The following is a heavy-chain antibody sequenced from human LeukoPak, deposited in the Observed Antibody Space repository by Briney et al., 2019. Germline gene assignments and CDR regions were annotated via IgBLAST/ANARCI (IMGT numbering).Heavy chain of an antibody. CDR3: ARIQPNIVIWFGELIQSDAFDI. J-gene: IGHJ3*02. CDR2: IYYSGST. Sequence: PSETLSLTCTVSGGSISSSSYYWGWIRQPPGKGLEWIGSIYYSGSTYYNPSLKSRVTISVDTSKNQFSLKLSSVTAADTAVYYCARIQPNIVIWFGELIQSDAFDIWGQGTMVTVSS. V-gene: IGHV4-39*01. CDR1: GGSISSSSYY. D-gene: IGHD3-10*01.